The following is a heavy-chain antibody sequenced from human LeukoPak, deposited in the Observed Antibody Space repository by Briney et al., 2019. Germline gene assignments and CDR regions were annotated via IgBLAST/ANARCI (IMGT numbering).Heavy chain of an antibody. D-gene: IGHD3-9*01. CDR2: IYYSGNT. V-gene: IGHV4-59*01. CDR3: ARVGYDILTGYYKLNAFDI. J-gene: IGHJ3*02. CDR1: GGSISSNY. Sequence: PSETLSLTCTVSGGSISSNYWSWIRQPPGKGLEWIGYIYYSGNTDYSPSLKSRVTISVDTSKKQFSLKLRSVTAADTAVYYCARVGYDILTGYYKLNAFDIWGQGTMVTVSS.